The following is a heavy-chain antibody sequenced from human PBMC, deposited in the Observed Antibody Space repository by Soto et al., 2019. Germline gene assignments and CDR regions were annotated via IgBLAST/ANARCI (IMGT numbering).Heavy chain of an antibody. Sequence: QITWKEAGPTLVKPTQTLTLTCSCSGFSISADGVGVGWIRQPPGKALEWLAILYWDGDERYSPSLSSRLTNTKDIPRNQYVLTLTIVDPVDTATYFCAHIRRRAHFGGGNCYPLDSWGQGTLVTVS. CDR1: GFSISADGVG. CDR2: LYWDGDE. V-gene: IGHV2-5*02. CDR3: AHIRRRAHFGGGNCYPLDS. J-gene: IGHJ4*02. D-gene: IGHD2-15*01.